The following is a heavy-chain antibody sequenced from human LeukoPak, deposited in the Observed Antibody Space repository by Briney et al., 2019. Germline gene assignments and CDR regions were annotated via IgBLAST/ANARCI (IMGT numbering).Heavy chain of an antibody. Sequence: SETLSLTCTVSGGSISSSSYYWGWIRQPPGKGLEWIGSIYYSGSTYYNPSLKSRVTISVDTSKNQFSLKLSSVTAADTAVYYCARHQWLVIDYWGQGTLVTVPS. CDR3: ARHQWLVIDY. J-gene: IGHJ4*02. CDR2: IYYSGST. CDR1: GGSISSSSYY. V-gene: IGHV4-39*01. D-gene: IGHD6-19*01.